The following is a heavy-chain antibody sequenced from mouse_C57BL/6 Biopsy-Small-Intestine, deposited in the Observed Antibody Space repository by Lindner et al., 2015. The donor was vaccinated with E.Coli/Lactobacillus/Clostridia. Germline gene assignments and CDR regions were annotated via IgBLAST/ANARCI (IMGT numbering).Heavy chain of an antibody. Sequence: VQLQESGAELVRPGASVKLSCTASGFNIKDDYMHWVKQRPEQGLEWIGWIDPENGDTEYASKFQGKATITADTSSSTAYLQLSSLTSEDSAVYFCARSQRQLSLNNFYYAMDYWGQGTSVTVSS. V-gene: IGHV14-4*01. D-gene: IGHD3-2*02. CDR1: GFNIKDDY. CDR3: ARSQRQLSLNNFYYAMDY. CDR2: IDPENGDT. J-gene: IGHJ4*01.